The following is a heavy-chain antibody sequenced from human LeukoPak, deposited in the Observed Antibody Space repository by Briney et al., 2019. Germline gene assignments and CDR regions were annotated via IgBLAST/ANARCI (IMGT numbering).Heavy chain of an antibody. J-gene: IGHJ4*02. CDR2: SSPTGDIT. CDR3: ARVPNFIARPCDS. D-gene: IGHD2-21*01. Sequence: PSETLSLTCAVYGGSFSGNYWTLIRQTPGRGLEWIGESSPTGDITGYNPSLNGRATISVDSSKMQFSLKLTSVTAADTGVYYCARVPNFIARPCDSWGPGTLVTVSS. V-gene: IGHV4-34*01. CDR1: GGSFSGNY.